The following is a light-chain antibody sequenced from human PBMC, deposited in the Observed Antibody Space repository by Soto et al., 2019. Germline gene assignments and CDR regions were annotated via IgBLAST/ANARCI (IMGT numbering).Light chain of an antibody. V-gene: IGKV1-6*01. Sequence: AIQMTQSPSSLSASVGARVTITCRASQATRNDLAWYQQKPGKAPKLLIYAASGLQSGVPSRFSGSGSGTDFTLTISSLQPEDFATYYCLRDYNYPFTCGRGTKVDIK. J-gene: IGKJ3*01. CDR1: QATRND. CDR3: LRDYNYPFT. CDR2: AAS.